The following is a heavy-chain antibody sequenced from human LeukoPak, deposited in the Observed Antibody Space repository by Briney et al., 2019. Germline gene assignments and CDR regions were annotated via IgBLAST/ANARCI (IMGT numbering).Heavy chain of an antibody. CDR2: ISASVSST. D-gene: IGHD2-21*02. J-gene: IGHJ5*02. Sequence: GGSLRLSCAASGFTFSTYAMSWVRQAPGKGLEWVSSISASVSSTYYADSVNGRFTVSRDNSKNTLYLQMNSLRVEDMAIYYCVKDWRRPDRCGGDCLDHWGQGTLVTVTS. V-gene: IGHV3-23*01. CDR3: VKDWRRPDRCGGDCLDH. CDR1: GFTFSTYA.